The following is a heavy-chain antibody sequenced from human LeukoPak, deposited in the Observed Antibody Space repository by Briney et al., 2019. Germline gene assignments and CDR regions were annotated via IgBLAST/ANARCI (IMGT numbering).Heavy chain of an antibody. CDR3: ARGDIDY. CDR1: GGSISSGSYY. V-gene: IGHV4-61*02. D-gene: IGHD2-15*01. CDR2: IYTSGST. J-gene: IGHJ4*02. Sequence: KPSQTLSLTCTASGGSISSGSYYWSWLRQPAGKGLEWIGRIYTSGSTNYNPSLKSRVTISVDTSKNQFSLKLSSVTAADTAVYYCARGDIDYWGQGTLVTVSS.